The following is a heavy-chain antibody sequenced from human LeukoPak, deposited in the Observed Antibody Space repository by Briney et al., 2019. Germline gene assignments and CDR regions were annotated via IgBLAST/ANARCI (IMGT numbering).Heavy chain of an antibody. CDR1: GGSISSSSYY. J-gene: IGHJ5*02. Sequence: SETLSLTCTVSGGSISSSSYYWGWIRQPPGKGLVWIGSIYYSGGTYYNPSLKSRVTISVDTSKNQFSLKLSSVTAADTAVYYCARAWWELPGGGWFDPWGQGTLVTVSS. CDR3: ARAWWELPGGGWFDP. CDR2: IYYSGGT. V-gene: IGHV4-39*07. D-gene: IGHD1-26*01.